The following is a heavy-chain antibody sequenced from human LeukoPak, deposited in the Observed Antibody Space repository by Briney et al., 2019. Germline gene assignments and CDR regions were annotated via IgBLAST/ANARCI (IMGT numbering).Heavy chain of an antibody. D-gene: IGHD6-13*01. CDR2: IRYDGSNK. V-gene: IGHV3-30*02. CDR3: AKDSSGSSWYWDY. Sequence: GGSLRLSCAASGFSFSSYGMHWVRQAPGKGLEWVTFIRYDGSNKYYADCVKDRFTISRDNSKNTLYLQMNSLRTEDTAVYYCAKDSSGSSWYWDYWGQGTLVTVSS. CDR1: GFSFSSYG. J-gene: IGHJ4*02.